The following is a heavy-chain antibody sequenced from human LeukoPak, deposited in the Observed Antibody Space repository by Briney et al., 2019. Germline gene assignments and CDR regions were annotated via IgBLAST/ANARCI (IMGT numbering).Heavy chain of an antibody. D-gene: IGHD2/OR15-2a*01. CDR3: ARSVLRGRTRGIDS. CDR2: INHSGTT. J-gene: IGHJ4*02. CDR1: GGSFSGYY. V-gene: IGHV4-34*01. Sequence: PSETLSLTCAVYGGSFSGYYWSWVRHPPGQGLEGIGEINHSGTTNYNLSLKSRLTISVDTSKNQFSLMLSSVTAADTAVYYCARSVLRGRTRGIDSWGQGTLVTVSS.